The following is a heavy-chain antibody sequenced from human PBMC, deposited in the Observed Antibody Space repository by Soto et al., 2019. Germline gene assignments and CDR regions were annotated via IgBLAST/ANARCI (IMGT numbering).Heavy chain of an antibody. Sequence: QVQLVQSGAEVKKPGASVKVSCKASGYTFTSYDINWVRQATGQGLEWMGWMNPNSGNTGYAQKFQGRVTMTRNTSIRRAYMEMTSLRTEDTAAYQCERETSGYYDYWREGTLVTLSS. CDR3: ERETSGYYDY. CDR1: GYTFTSYD. CDR2: MNPNSGNT. D-gene: IGHD3-3*01. V-gene: IGHV1-8*01. J-gene: IGHJ4*02.